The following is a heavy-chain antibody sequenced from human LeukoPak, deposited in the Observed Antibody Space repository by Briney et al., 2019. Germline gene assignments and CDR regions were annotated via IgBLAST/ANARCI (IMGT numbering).Heavy chain of an antibody. CDR2: ISGSGVST. V-gene: IGHV3-23*01. CDR1: GCTFSSYV. CDR3: AKVIGYTYDFDY. Sequence: GWSLRLSCAASGCTFSSYVMTWVRQAPGKGAERASAISGSGVSTYYADSVKGRFTVSRDNSKNTLYLQMNSLRAEDTAVYYCAKVIGYTYDFDYWGQGTLATVSS. D-gene: IGHD5-18*01. J-gene: IGHJ4*02.